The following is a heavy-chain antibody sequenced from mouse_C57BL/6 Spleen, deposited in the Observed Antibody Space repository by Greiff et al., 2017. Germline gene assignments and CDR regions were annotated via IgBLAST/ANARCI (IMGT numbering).Heavy chain of an antibody. CDR1: GYAFSSSW. CDR2: IYPGDGDT. CDR3: ARERGYDGYLYYFDY. V-gene: IGHV1-82*01. Sequence: VKLMESGPELVKPGASVKISCKASGYAFSSSWMNWVKQRPGKGLEWIGRIYPGDGDTNYNGKFKGKATLTADKSSSTAYMQLSSLTSEDSAVYFCARERGYDGYLYYFDYWGQGTTLTVSS. D-gene: IGHD2-3*01. J-gene: IGHJ2*01.